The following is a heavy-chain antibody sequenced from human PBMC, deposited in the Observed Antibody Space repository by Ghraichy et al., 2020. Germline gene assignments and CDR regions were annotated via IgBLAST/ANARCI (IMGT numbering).Heavy chain of an antibody. CDR1: GFTFSSYG. V-gene: IGHV3-30*18. Sequence: GGSLRLSCAASGFTFSSYGMHWVRQAPGKGLEWVAVISYDGSNKYYADSVKGRFTISRDNSKNTLYLQMNSLRAEDTAVYYCAKDALAYCGGDCYSDYFDYWGQGTLVTVSS. D-gene: IGHD2-21*02. CDR2: ISYDGSNK. J-gene: IGHJ4*02. CDR3: AKDALAYCGGDCYSDYFDY.